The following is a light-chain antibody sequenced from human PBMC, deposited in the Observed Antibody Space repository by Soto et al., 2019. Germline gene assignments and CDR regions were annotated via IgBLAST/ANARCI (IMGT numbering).Light chain of an antibody. CDR2: EVS. J-gene: IGLJ3*02. CDR3: SSYTSSSTLDHWV. CDR1: SSDVGGYNY. V-gene: IGLV2-14*01. Sequence: QSALTQPASVSGSPGQSITISCTGTSSDVGGYNYVSWYQQHPGKAPKLMIYEVSNRPSGVSNRFSGSKSGNTASLTISGLQAEDEAYYYCSSYTSSSTLDHWVFGGGTKLTVL.